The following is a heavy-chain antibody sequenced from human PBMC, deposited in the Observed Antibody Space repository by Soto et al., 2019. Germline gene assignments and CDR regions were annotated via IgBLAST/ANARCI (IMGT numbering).Heavy chain of an antibody. CDR2: IYSGGST. J-gene: IGHJ6*03. D-gene: IGHD3-10*01. Sequence: GGSLRLSCAASGFTVSSNYMSWVRQAPGKGLEWVPVIYSGGSTYYADSVKGRFTISRHNSKNTLYLQMNSLRAEDTAVYYCARGRGSYYGSGSYYYYYMDVWGKGTTVTVSS. CDR1: GFTVSSNY. CDR3: ARGRGSYYGSGSYYYYYMDV. V-gene: IGHV3-53*04.